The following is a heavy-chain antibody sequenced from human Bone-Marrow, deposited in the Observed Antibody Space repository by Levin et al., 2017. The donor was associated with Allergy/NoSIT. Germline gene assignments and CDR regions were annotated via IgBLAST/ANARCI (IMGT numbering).Heavy chain of an antibody. CDR3: ARDPSGEDLTTGTTTRGGDY. D-gene: IGHD1-1*01. J-gene: IGHJ4*02. CDR2: INPNSGAT. V-gene: IGHV1-2*02. CDR1: GYTFTGYY. Sequence: ASVKVSCKASGYTFTGYYMHWVRQAPGQGLEWMGWINPNSGATNFAQKFQGRIIMTRDTSISTAYMELSRLRSDDTAVYYCARDPSGEDLTTGTTTRGGDYWGRGTLVTVSS.